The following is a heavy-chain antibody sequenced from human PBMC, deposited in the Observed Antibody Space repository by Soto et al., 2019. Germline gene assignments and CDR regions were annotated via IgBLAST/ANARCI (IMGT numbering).Heavy chain of an antibody. J-gene: IGHJ4*02. V-gene: IGHV4-30-2*01. CDR1: GGSISSGGFS. Sequence: PSETLSLTCAVSGGSISSGGFSWSWIRHTSGKGLEWIGHTHQRGSIYYNPSLKSRVTISVDRSKNQFSLRVTSVTAADTALYYCARVADYYDSSGYLPVVDWGQGTLVTVSS. D-gene: IGHD3-22*01. CDR2: THQRGSI. CDR3: ARVADYYDSSGYLPVVD.